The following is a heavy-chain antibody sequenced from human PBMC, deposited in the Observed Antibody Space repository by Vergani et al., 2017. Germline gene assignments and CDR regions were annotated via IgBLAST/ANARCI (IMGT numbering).Heavy chain of an antibody. Sequence: QVQLVQSGAEVKKPGSSVKVSCKASGGTFSSYAISWVRQAPGQGLEWMGRIIPIFGTANYAQKFQGRVTITADKSTSTAYMELSSLRSEDTAVYYCARVRGPQRYNHYYYYMDVWGKGTTVTVSS. CDR1: GGTFSSYA. CDR3: ARVRGPQRYNHYYYYMDV. J-gene: IGHJ6*03. D-gene: IGHD5-24*01. CDR2: IIPIFGTA. V-gene: IGHV1-69*14.